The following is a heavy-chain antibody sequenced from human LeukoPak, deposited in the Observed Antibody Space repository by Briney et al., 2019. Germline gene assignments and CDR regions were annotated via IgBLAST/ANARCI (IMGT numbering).Heavy chain of an antibody. Sequence: SETLSLTCTVSSSPTSSKRHYRGWIRQPPGKGLEWIGNIYYGGSTYYNPSLKSRVTISVATSKNQFSYKLRSKTAANTAVYYCTRLFKYIGSYYCDYWGQGSLVTSPQ. D-gene: IGHD1-26*01. CDR2: IYYGGST. J-gene: IGHJ4*02. CDR1: SSPTSSKRHY. CDR3: TRLFKYIGSYYCDY. V-gene: IGHV4-39*01.